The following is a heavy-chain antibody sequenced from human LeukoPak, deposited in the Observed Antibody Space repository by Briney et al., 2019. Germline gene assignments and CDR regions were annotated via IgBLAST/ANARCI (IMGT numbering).Heavy chain of an antibody. J-gene: IGHJ4*02. D-gene: IGHD6-13*01. CDR3: ARDHGYSSSWYQWDDY. Sequence: PGGSLRLSCAASGCTFSSYWMSWVRQAPGKGLEWVANIKQDGSEKYYVDSVKGRFTISRDNAKNSLYLQMNSLRAEDTAVYYCARDHGYSSSWYQWDDYWGQGTLVTVSS. CDR2: IKQDGSEK. CDR1: GCTFSSYW. V-gene: IGHV3-7*01.